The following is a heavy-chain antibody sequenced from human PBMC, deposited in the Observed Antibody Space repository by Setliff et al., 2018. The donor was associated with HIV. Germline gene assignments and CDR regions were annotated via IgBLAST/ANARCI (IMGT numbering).Heavy chain of an antibody. V-gene: IGHV3-11*04. J-gene: IGHJ2*01. CDR1: GFTFSDYY. D-gene: IGHD2-15*01. Sequence: PGGSLRLSCAGSGSGGSGFTFSDYYVSWVRQAPGKGLEWLSYISSSGTTIYYADPVKGRFTISRDNAKNSLYLQLNSLRAEDTAVYYCARGPDFASFQVVDWYFDLWGRGTLVTVSS. CDR3: ARGPDFASFQVVDWYFDL. CDR2: ISSSGTTI.